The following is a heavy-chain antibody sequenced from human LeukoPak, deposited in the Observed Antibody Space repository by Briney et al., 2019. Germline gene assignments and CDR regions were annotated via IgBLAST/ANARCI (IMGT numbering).Heavy chain of an antibody. V-gene: IGHV1-24*01. Sequence: GASVKVSCKVSGHTLSELPMYWVRQAPGEGLEWMGGFDPENDERIYAQKFRGRVTMTEDTSTNTAYMELSSLRSDDTAVHYCATEVTSIVPDYWGQGTLVTVSS. J-gene: IGHJ4*02. CDR2: FDPENDER. D-gene: IGHD2-21*02. CDR1: GHTLSELP. CDR3: ATEVTSIVPDY.